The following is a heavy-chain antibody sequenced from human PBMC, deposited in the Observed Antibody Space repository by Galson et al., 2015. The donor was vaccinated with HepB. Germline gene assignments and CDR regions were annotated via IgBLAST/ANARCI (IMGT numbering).Heavy chain of an antibody. V-gene: IGHV1-69*02. J-gene: IGHJ6*02. CDR3: AGPTKEISYYGLPYYGMDV. Sequence: SVKVSCKASGGTFSSYTIRWVRQAPGKGLEWMGRIIPILGIANYAQKFKGRVTITADKSTSKAYMEMSSLRSEDTAVYYCAGPTKEISYYGLPYYGMDVWVQGTTVTVSS. CDR1: GGTFSSYT. CDR2: IIPILGIA. D-gene: IGHD3-10*01.